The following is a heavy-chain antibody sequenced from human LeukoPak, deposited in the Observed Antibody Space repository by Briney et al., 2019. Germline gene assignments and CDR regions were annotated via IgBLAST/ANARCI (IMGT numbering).Heavy chain of an antibody. CDR3: ARPERDGYNYGYYFDY. V-gene: IGHV3-66*04. CDR2: IYSGGST. CDR1: GFTVSSNY. Sequence: GGSLRLSCAASGFTVSSNYMSWVRQAPGKGLEWVSVIYSGGSTYYADSVKGRFTISGDNSKNTLYLQMNSLRAEDTAVYYCARPERDGYNYGYYFDYWGQGTLVTVSS. D-gene: IGHD5-24*01. J-gene: IGHJ4*02.